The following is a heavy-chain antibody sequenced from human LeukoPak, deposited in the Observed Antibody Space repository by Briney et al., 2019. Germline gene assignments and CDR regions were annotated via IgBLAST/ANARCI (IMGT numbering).Heavy chain of an antibody. CDR3: GRDPRASGSYAPGDY. V-gene: IGHV1-46*01. CDR2: INPSGGST. D-gene: IGHD1-26*01. CDR1: GYTFTSYY. J-gene: IGHJ4*02. Sequence: ASVKVSCKASGYTFTSYYMHWVRQAPGQGLEWMGIINPSGGSTSYAQKFQGRVTMTRDTSTSTVYMELSSLRSEDTAVYYCGRDPRASGSYAPGDYWGQGTLVTVSS.